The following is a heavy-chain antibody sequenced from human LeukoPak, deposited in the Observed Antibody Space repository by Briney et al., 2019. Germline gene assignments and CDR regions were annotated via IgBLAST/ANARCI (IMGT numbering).Heavy chain of an antibody. CDR2: IYYSGST. CDR3: ARGPGKGDILTGYYWRGDYYGMDV. CDR1: GGSISSYC. J-gene: IGHJ6*02. V-gene: IGHV4-59*12. D-gene: IGHD3-9*01. Sequence: SETLSLTCTVSGGSISSYCWSWIRQPPGKGLEWIGYIYYSGSTNYNPSLKSRVTISVDTSKNQFSLKLSSVTAADTAVYYCARGPGKGDILTGYYWRGDYYGMDVWGQGTTVTVSS.